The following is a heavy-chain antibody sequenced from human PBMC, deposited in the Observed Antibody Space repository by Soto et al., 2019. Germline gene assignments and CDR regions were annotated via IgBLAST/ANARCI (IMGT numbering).Heavy chain of an antibody. V-gene: IGHV1-3*05. J-gene: IGHJ6*02. Sequence: QVQLVQSGAEEKKPGASVKVSCKASGYTFTSYAMHWVRQAPGQRLEWMGWINAGNGNTKYSQKFQGRVTITRDTSASTAYRELSSLRSEDTAVYYCAREGPMYCSGGSCYSVDYYYGMDVWGQGTTVTVSS. CDR1: GYTFTSYA. CDR3: AREGPMYCSGGSCYSVDYYYGMDV. D-gene: IGHD2-15*01. CDR2: INAGNGNT.